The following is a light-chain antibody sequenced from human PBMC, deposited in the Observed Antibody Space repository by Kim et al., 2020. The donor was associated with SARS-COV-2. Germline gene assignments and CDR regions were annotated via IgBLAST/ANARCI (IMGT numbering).Light chain of an antibody. CDR1: KLGDKY. J-gene: IGLJ3*02. V-gene: IGLV3-1*01. CDR3: QAWDSSTWV. Sequence: ESPGQTASITCSGDKLGDKYACWYQQKPGQSPLLVIYQDNKRPSGIPERFSGSNSGNTATLTISGTQAVDEADYYCQAWDSSTWVFGGGTQLTVL. CDR2: QDN.